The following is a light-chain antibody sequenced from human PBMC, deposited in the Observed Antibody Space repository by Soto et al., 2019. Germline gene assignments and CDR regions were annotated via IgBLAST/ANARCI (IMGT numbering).Light chain of an antibody. J-gene: IGKJ5*01. Sequence: EIVLTQSPCTLSLSPGERVTLSCRASQSIDNNHLAWYQQKPGQAPRLLIHGTSNRATGIPDRFSGSGSGTDFTLTFSRLEPEDFAVYYCQQRSNWPPTFGQGTRLEIK. V-gene: IGKV3D-20*02. CDR3: QQRSNWPPT. CDR1: QSIDNNH. CDR2: GTS.